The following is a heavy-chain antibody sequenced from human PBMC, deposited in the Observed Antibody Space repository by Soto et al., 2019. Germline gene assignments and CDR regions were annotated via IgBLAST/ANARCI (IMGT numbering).Heavy chain of an antibody. Sequence: PSETLSLTCTVSGGSISSSSYYWGWIRQPPGKGLEWVGSIYYSGSTYYNPSLKSRVTISADKSISTAYLQWSSLKASDTAMYYCARHVAESRYFDWLYRSDAFDIWGQGTMVTVSS. J-gene: IGHJ3*02. CDR2: IYYSGST. CDR1: GGSISSSSYY. V-gene: IGHV4-39*07. CDR3: ARHVAESRYFDWLYRSDAFDI. D-gene: IGHD3-9*01.